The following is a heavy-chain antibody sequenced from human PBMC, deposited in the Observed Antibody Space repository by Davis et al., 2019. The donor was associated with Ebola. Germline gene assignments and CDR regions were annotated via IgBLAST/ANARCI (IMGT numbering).Heavy chain of an antibody. Sequence: PGGSLRLSCAASGFTFSSYGMHWVRQAPGKGLEWVAVISYDGSNKYYADSVKGRFTISRDNSKNTLYLQMNSLRAEDTAVYYCARESMVQGDWYYGMDVWGQGTTVTVSS. V-gene: IGHV3-30*03. CDR3: ARESMVQGDWYYGMDV. D-gene: IGHD3-10*01. J-gene: IGHJ6*02. CDR2: ISYDGSNK. CDR1: GFTFSSYG.